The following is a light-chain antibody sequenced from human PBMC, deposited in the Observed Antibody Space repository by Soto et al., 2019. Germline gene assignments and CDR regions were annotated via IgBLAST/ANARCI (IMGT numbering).Light chain of an antibody. CDR3: AAWDDSLHNVI. CDR1: SSNIESHA. Sequence: QSALTQPPSASGTPGQRVTISCSGSSSNIESHAVNWYQKFPGTAPKLLMYNNNQRSSGVPARFSGSRSGSSASLAISGLQSEDEADYYCAAWDDSLHNVIFGGGTKLTVL. CDR2: NNN. J-gene: IGLJ2*01. V-gene: IGLV1-44*01.